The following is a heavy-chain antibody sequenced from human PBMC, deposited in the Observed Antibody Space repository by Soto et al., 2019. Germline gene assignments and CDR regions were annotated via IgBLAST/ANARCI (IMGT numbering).Heavy chain of an antibody. CDR3: ARGGAMGVDY. V-gene: IGHV3-74*01. J-gene: IGHJ4*02. CDR2: IYFDGITT. CDR1: GFTFNTHW. D-gene: IGHD1-26*01. Sequence: GGSLRLSCTASGFTFNTHWMHWVRQAPGKGLVWVSRIYFDGITTNYADSVKGRLTVSRDNAKNTVYLHVNTLRDEDTAVDYCARGGAMGVDYWGQGTLVTVSS.